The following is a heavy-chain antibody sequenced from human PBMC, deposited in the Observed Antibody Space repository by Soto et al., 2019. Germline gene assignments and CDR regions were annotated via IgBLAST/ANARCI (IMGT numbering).Heavy chain of an antibody. CDR3: AKDIWRSSGGSDGMDV. J-gene: IGHJ6*02. Sequence: GGSLRLSCAASGFTFSSYGMHWVRQAPGKGLEWVAVISYDGSNKYYADSVKGRFTISRDNSKNTLYLPMNSLRAEDTAVYYCAKDIWRSSGGSDGMDVWGQGTTVTVS. CDR2: ISYDGSNK. D-gene: IGHD2-15*01. CDR1: GFTFSSYG. V-gene: IGHV3-30*18.